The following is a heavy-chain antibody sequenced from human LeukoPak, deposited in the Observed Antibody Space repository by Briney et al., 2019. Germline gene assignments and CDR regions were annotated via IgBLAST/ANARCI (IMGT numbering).Heavy chain of an antibody. D-gene: IGHD1-26*01. CDR3: ARGLGNFDY. Sequence: GGSLRLSCAASGFTFSNYEMNWVRQAPGKGLEWISYVSTSGTIEYYADSVEGRFTISRDHARNSLYLQMNSLRAEDTAVYYCARGLGNFDYWGQGTLVTVSS. V-gene: IGHV3-48*03. J-gene: IGHJ4*02. CDR1: GFTFSNYE. CDR2: VSTSGTIE.